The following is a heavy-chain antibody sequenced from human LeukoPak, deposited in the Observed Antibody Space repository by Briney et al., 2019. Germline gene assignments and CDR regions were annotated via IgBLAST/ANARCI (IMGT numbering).Heavy chain of an antibody. CDR3: AKATNWNYVFDY. D-gene: IGHD1-7*01. CDR2: ISSSGSTM. V-gene: IGHV3-11*01. CDR1: GFTFSDYY. J-gene: IGHJ4*02. Sequence: GGSLRLSCAASGFTFSDYYMSWIRQAPGKGLEWISYISSSGSTMYYADSVKGRFTISRDNAKNSLYLQMNSLRAEDTAVYYCAKATNWNYVFDYWGQGTLVTVSS.